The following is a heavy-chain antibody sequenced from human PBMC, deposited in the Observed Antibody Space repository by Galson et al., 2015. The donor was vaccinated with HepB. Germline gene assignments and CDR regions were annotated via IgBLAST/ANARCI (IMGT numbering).Heavy chain of an antibody. J-gene: IGHJ5*02. Sequence: SETLSLTCTVSGGSISSSSYYWGWIRQPPGKGLEWIGSIYYSGSTNSNPSLKSRVTISVDTSKNQFSLKLSSVTAADTAVYYCARGVGNIAAAGPAWWFDPWGQGTLVTVSS. CDR2: IYYSGST. V-gene: IGHV4-39*07. D-gene: IGHD6-13*01. CDR3: ARGVGNIAAAGPAWWFDP. CDR1: GGSISSSSYY.